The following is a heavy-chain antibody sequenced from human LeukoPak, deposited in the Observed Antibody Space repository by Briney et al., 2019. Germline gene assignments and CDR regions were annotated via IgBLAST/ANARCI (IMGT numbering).Heavy chain of an antibody. D-gene: IGHD2-15*01. CDR1: GGTFSSYA. CDR2: IIPIFGTA. J-gene: IGHJ3*01. Sequence: SVKVSCKASGGTFSSYAISWVRQAPGQGREWMGGIIPIFGTANYAQKFQGRVTITADESTSTAYMELSSLRSEDTAVYYCASLLRPGITYDAFDVWGQWTMVTVSS. V-gene: IGHV1-69*01. CDR3: ASLLRPGITYDAFDV.